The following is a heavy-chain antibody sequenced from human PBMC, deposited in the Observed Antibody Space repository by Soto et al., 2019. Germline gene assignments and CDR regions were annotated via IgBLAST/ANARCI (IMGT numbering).Heavy chain of an antibody. CDR2: INAGNGST. J-gene: IGHJ6*02. Sequence: GASVKVSCKASGYTFTSYAMHWVRQAPGQRLEWMGWINAGNGSTSYAQKFQGRVTMTRDTSTSTVYMELSSLRSEDTAVYYCARGGTTLLKNYYYYGMDVWGQGTTVTVSS. V-gene: IGHV1-3*01. CDR1: GYTFTSYA. CDR3: ARGGTTLLKNYYYYGMDV. D-gene: IGHD4-4*01.